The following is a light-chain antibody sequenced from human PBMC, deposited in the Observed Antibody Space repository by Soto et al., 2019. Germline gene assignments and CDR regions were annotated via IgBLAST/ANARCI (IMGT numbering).Light chain of an antibody. V-gene: IGKV3-20*01. CDR1: QSVSSSY. Sequence: EMVLTQSPGTLSLSPGERVTLSCRASQSVSSSYLAWYQQKPGQAPRLLIHETSSRATGTPDRFSGSGSATDFTLTISRLEPEDFAVYYCLQYGRSPYTFGLGTKLEI. CDR3: LQYGRSPYT. CDR2: ETS. J-gene: IGKJ2*01.